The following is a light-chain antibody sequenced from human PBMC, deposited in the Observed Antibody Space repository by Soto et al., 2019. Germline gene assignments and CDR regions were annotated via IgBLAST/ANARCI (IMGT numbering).Light chain of an antibody. J-gene: IGLJ3*02. CDR1: STDVGGYNY. CDR3: RSYTSSSTHWL. CDR2: EVS. Sequence: QSALTQPASVSGSPGQSITISCTGTSTDVGGYNYVSWYQHHPGKAPKLMIYEVSNRPSGFSNRFSGSKSGNTASLTISGLQAEDEADYYCRSYTSSSTHWLFGGGTQLTVL. V-gene: IGLV2-14*01.